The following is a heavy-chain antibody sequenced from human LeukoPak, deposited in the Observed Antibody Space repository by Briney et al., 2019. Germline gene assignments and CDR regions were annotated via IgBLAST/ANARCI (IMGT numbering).Heavy chain of an antibody. Sequence: GGSLRLSCAASGFTFSSYSMNWVRQAPGKGLEWVSYISSSSTIYYADSVKGRFTISRDNAKNSLYLQMNSLRAEDTAVYYCARGPPLFDPWGQGTLVTVSS. CDR1: GFTFSSYS. V-gene: IGHV3-48*04. CDR2: ISSSSTI. CDR3: ARGPPLFDP. J-gene: IGHJ5*02.